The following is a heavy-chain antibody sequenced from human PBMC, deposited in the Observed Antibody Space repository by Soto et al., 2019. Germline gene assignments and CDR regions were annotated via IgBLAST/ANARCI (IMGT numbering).Heavy chain of an antibody. J-gene: IGHJ6*03. V-gene: IGHV3-23*01. D-gene: IGHD2-21*02. CDR2: ISGSGGST. Sequence: GGSLRLSCAASGFTFSSYAMSWVRQAPGKGLEWVSAISGSGGSTYYADSVKGRFTISRDNSKNTLYLQMNSLRAEDTAVYYCAKDGGDYYYYYYMDVWGKGTTVTVSS. CDR1: GFTFSSYA. CDR3: AKDGGDYYYYYYMDV.